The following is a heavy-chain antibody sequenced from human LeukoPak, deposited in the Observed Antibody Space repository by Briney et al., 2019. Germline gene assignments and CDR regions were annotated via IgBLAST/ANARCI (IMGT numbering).Heavy chain of an antibody. CDR3: ARAGGYCGGDCFNYYYGMDV. V-gene: IGHV4-61*02. Sequence: SETLSLTCTVSGGSISSSSYYWSWIRQPAGKGLEWIGRIYTSGSTNYNPSLKSRVTMSVDTSKNQFSLKLSSVTAADTAVYYCARAGGYCGGDCFNYYYGMDVWGQGTTVTVSS. D-gene: IGHD2-21*02. CDR1: GGSISSSSYY. CDR2: IYTSGST. J-gene: IGHJ6*02.